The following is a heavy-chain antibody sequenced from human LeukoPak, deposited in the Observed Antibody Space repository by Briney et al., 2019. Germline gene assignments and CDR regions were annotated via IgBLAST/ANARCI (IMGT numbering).Heavy chain of an antibody. V-gene: IGHV4-34*01. CDR2: MSHTGAT. Sequence: PSETLSLTCAVFGGSFSGYYWSWIRQSPEKGLEWIGEMSHTGATNYNPSLKSRVTVSVGTSKKQFSLNPRSVTAADTAVYYCARGLHYNILTGGMDVWGQGTTVIVSS. CDR1: GGSFSGYY. J-gene: IGHJ6*02. D-gene: IGHD3-9*01. CDR3: ARGLHYNILTGGMDV.